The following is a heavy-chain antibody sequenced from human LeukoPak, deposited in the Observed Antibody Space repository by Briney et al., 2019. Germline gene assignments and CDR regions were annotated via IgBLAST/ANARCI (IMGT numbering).Heavy chain of an antibody. Sequence: SETLSLTCTVSGGSISSSSYYWGWIRQPPGKGLEWIGSIFYSGSTFYNPSLKTRVTISVDTSKNQFSLKLNSVTAADTAVYYCARDRESLNWFDPWGQGTLVTVSS. CDR3: ARDRESLNWFDP. V-gene: IGHV4-39*07. CDR1: GGSISSSSYY. CDR2: IFYSGST. J-gene: IGHJ5*02.